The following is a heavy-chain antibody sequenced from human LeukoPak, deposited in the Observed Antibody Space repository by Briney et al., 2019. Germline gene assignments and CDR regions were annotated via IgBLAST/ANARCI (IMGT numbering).Heavy chain of an antibody. CDR3: ARGGDSSGWYEDFDY. D-gene: IGHD6-19*01. CDR2: INHSGST. CDR1: GGSFSGYY. J-gene: IGHJ4*02. Sequence: SETLSLTCAVYGGSFSGYYWSWLRQPPGKGLEWIGEINHSGSTNYNPSLKSRVTISVDTSKNQFSLKLSSVTAADTAVYYCARGGDSSGWYEDFDYWGQGTLVTVSS. V-gene: IGHV4-34*01.